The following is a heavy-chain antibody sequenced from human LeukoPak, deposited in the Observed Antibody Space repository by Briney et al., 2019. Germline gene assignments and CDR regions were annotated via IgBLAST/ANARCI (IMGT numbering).Heavy chain of an antibody. CDR2: TYYSGST. V-gene: IGHV4-39*01. CDR3: ARRDSSGWYYFDY. Sequence: SETLSLTCTVSGGSISSSSYYWGWIRQPPGKGLEWIGSTYYSGSTYYNPSLKSRVTISVDTSKNQFSLKLSSVTAADTAVYYCARRDSSGWYYFDYWGQGTLVTVSS. J-gene: IGHJ4*02. D-gene: IGHD6-19*01. CDR1: GGSISSSSYY.